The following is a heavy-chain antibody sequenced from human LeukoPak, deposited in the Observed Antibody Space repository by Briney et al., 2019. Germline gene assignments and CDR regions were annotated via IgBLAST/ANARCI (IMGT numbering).Heavy chain of an antibody. CDR1: GGSISGYY. Sequence: SETLSLTCTVSGGSISGYYWSWIRQPPGKGLEWIGYIYYSGSTNYNPSLKSRVTISVDTSKNQFSLKLSSVTAADTAVYYCARALPSSGSSSDVFDYWGQGTLVTVSS. CDR3: ARALPSSGSSSDVFDY. J-gene: IGHJ4*02. V-gene: IGHV4-59*01. CDR2: IYYSGST. D-gene: IGHD6-19*01.